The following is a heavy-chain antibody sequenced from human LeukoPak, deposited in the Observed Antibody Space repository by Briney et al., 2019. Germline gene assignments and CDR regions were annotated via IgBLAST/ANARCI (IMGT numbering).Heavy chain of an antibody. CDR2: INSDGSST. D-gene: IGHD3-3*01. CDR3: ARGPITIFGDATGYMDV. J-gene: IGHJ6*03. CDR1: GFTFSSYW. V-gene: IGHV3-74*01. Sequence: GGSLRLSCAASGFTFSSYWMHWVRQAPGKGLVWVSRINSDGSSTSYADSVKGRFTISRDNAKNTLYLQMDSLRAEDTAVYYCARGPITIFGDATGYMDVWGKGTTVTVSS.